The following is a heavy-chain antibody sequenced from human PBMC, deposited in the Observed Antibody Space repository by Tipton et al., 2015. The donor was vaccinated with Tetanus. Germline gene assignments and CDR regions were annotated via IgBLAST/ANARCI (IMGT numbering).Heavy chain of an antibody. V-gene: IGHV1-8*01. J-gene: IGHJ5*02. CDR1: GYTFTSYD. Sequence: QSGAEVKKPGASVKVSCKASGYTFTSYDINWVRQATGQGLEWMGWMNPNSGNTGYAQKFQGGVTMTRNTSISTAYMELSSLRSEDTAVYYCARVTYGWTWFDPWGQGTLVTVSS. CDR2: MNPNSGNT. CDR3: ARVTYGWTWFDP. D-gene: IGHD3-10*01.